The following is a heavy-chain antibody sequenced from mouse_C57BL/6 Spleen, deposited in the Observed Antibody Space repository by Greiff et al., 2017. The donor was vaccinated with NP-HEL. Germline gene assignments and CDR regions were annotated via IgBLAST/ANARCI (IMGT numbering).Heavy chain of an antibody. CDR1: GYTFTSYW. CDR2: IDPNSGGT. V-gene: IGHV1-72*01. Sequence: QVQLQQPGAELVKPGASVKLSCKASGYTFTSYWMHWVKQRPGRGLEWIGRIDPNSGGTKYNEKFKSKATLTVDKPSSTAYMQLSSLTSEDSAVYYCAIGGHSLLRYLYFDYWGQGTTLTVSS. J-gene: IGHJ2*01. D-gene: IGHD1-2*01. CDR3: AIGGHSLLRYLYFDY.